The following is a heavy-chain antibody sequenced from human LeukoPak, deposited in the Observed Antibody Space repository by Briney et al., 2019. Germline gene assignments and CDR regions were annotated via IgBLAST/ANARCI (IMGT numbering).Heavy chain of an antibody. CDR3: ARTTTQIAARPFDY. J-gene: IGHJ4*02. Sequence: PSETLSLTCTVSGDSISSGGYYWSWIRQPAGKGLEWIGRIYTSGSTNYNPSLKSRVTISVDTSKNQFSLKLSSVTAADTAVYYCARTTTQIAARPFDYWGQGTLVTVSS. CDR2: IYTSGST. D-gene: IGHD6-6*01. V-gene: IGHV4-61*02. CDR1: GDSISSGGYY.